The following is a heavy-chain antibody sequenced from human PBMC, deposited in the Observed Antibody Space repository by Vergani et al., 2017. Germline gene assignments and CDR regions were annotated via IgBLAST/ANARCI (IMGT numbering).Heavy chain of an antibody. V-gene: IGHV1-46*03. CDR3: ARGDYGILNCYGY. CDR2: INPSGGHT. Sequence: QVQVVQSGAEVKKSGASVKVSCKTSGYTFSNYYMHWVRQAPGQGLEWMGIINPSGGHTNYAQKFQGRVTMTRDTSTSTVYMELSSLRSEDTAIYYCARGDYGILNCYGYWGQGTLVTVSA. J-gene: IGHJ4*02. D-gene: IGHD3-9*01. CDR1: GYTFSNYY.